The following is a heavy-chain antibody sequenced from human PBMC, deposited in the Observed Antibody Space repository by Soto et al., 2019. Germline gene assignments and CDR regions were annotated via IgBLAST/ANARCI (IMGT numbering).Heavy chain of an antibody. Sequence: QVQLQQWGAGLLKPSETLSLTCAVYGGSFSGYYWSWIRQPPGKGLEWIGEINHSGSTNYNPSLKRRVTISVDTSKNQFSLKLSSVTTADTAVYYCARGTLYYDFWSGYFRSWFDPWGQGTLVTVSS. CDR3: ARGTLYYDFWSGYFRSWFDP. CDR1: GGSFSGYY. V-gene: IGHV4-34*01. CDR2: INHSGST. D-gene: IGHD3-3*01. J-gene: IGHJ5*02.